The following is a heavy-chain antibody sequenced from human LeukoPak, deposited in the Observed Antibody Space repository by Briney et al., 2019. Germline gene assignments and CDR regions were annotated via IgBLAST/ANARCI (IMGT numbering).Heavy chain of an antibody. CDR1: GFTFSSYA. CDR3: AKYLGSYYYYAVDV. Sequence: GGSLRLSCAASGFTFSSYAMSWVRQAPGRGLDWVSTVTDSGGSTYYADSVRGRFTISRDNSKNTLYLQMSSLRAEDTAVYYCAKYLGSYYYYAVDVWGQGTTVTVSS. J-gene: IGHJ6*02. CDR2: VTDSGGST. V-gene: IGHV3-23*01.